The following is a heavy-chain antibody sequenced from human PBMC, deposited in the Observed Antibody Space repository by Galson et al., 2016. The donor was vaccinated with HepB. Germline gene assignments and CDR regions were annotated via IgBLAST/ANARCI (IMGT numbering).Heavy chain of an antibody. Sequence: SLRLSCAASGFTFSSYIMNWVRQAPGKGLEWVAYMSGSSGTIKYADSVKGRFTISRDNAKKSLYLQMNSLRDEDTAVYYCARDLDCSGGSCYDGMDVWGQGTTVTVSS. CDR1: GFTFSSYI. CDR2: MSGSSGTI. CDR3: ARDLDCSGGSCYDGMDV. V-gene: IGHV3-48*02. J-gene: IGHJ6*02. D-gene: IGHD2-15*01.